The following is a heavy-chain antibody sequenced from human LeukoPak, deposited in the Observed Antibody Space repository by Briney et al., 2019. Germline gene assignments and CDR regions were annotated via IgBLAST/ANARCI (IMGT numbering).Heavy chain of an antibody. CDR1: GFTFTNYA. J-gene: IGHJ4*02. CDR2: ISGSGGST. V-gene: IGHV3-23*01. Sequence: GGSLRLSCAASGFTFTNYAMSWARQAPGKGLEWVSTISGSGGSTYYADSVKGRFTISRDNSKNTLYLQMNSLRAEDTAVYYCAKDQPVVVVPAAMDYWGQGTLVTVSS. D-gene: IGHD2-2*01. CDR3: AKDQPVVVVPAAMDY.